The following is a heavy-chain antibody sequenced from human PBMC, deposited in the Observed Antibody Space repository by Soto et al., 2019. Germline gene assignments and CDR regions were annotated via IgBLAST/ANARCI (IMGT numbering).Heavy chain of an antibody. CDR3: ARDLYPSFAAFDP. CDR1: GYTFTAYA. D-gene: IGHD2-15*01. V-gene: IGHV1-3*04. J-gene: IGHJ5*02. CDR2: INTGNGDT. Sequence: GASVKVSCKASGYTFTAYAIHWVRQAPGQRLEWMGWINTGNGDTKYSQNFQGRVAITRDTSASTAYMELSSLRSEDTAVYYCARDLYPSFAAFDPCGNGTLVIVSS.